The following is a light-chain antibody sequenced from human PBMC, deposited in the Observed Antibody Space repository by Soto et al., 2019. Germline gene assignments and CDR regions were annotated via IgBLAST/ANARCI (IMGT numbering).Light chain of an antibody. V-gene: IGKV3-15*01. CDR1: QSVSSN. J-gene: IGKJ2*01. Sequence: EIVMTQSPATLSVSPGERATLSCRASQSVSSNLAWYQQKPGQAPRLLIYGASTRATGIPARFSGSGSGTEFTLTISSLQSEDFEVYYCQQYNNWPPVTLGQGTKLEIK. CDR3: QQYNNWPPVT. CDR2: GAS.